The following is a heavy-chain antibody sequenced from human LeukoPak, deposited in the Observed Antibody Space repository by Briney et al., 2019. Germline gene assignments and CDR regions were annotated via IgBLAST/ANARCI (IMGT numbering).Heavy chain of an antibody. CDR2: IFYTGSS. V-gene: IGHV4-39*07. CDR1: GGSISSYY. D-gene: IGHD5-24*01. J-gene: IGHJ4*02. CDR3: ARDGYNTPGY. Sequence: ASETLSLTCTVSGGSISSYYWGWIRQPPGKGLEWIGSIFYTGSSYYNPSLKSRVTLSVDTSKDQFSLKLSSVTAADTAVYYCARDGYNTPGYWGQGTLVTVPS.